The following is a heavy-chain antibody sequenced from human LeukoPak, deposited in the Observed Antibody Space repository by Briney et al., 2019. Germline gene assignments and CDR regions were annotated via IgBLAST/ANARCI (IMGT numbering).Heavy chain of an antibody. CDR2: TYYRSKWYN. CDR1: GDSVSSNSAA. Sequence: SQTLSLTCAISGDSVSSNSAAWNWIRQSPSRGLEWLGRTYYRSKWYNDYAVSVKSRITINPDTSKNQFSLQLNSVTPEDTAVYYCARDLVVVPAASGYYYMDVWAKGPRSPSP. D-gene: IGHD2-2*01. J-gene: IGHJ6*03. V-gene: IGHV6-1*01. CDR3: ARDLVVVPAASGYYYMDV.